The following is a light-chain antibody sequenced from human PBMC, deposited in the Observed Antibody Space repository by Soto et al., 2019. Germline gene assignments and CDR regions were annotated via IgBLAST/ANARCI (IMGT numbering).Light chain of an antibody. CDR3: QQSYSTPWS. J-gene: IGKJ1*01. Sequence: DIQMTQSPSSLSASVGDRVTITCRASQTISSYLNWYQQQLGKAPKLLLYATSNLQSGVPSRFSGSGSGTDFTLNISSLQPEDFATYYCQQSYSTPWSFGQGTKVEIK. CDR2: ATS. V-gene: IGKV1-39*01. CDR1: QTISSY.